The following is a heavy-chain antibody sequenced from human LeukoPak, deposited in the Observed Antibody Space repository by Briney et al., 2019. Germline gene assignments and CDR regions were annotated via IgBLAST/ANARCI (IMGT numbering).Heavy chain of an antibody. V-gene: IGHV4-30-4*01. CDR2: IFYSGTI. CDR3: ATLDNSFDH. CDR1: GASISGSDYN. Sequence: SETLTLTCNVSGASISGSDYNWSWLRQPPGKGLEWIASIFYSGTIYNNPSLKSRTLISVDTSKNQFSLRLTSVTAADTAVYFCATLDNSFDHWGQGTLVTVSS. J-gene: IGHJ5*02.